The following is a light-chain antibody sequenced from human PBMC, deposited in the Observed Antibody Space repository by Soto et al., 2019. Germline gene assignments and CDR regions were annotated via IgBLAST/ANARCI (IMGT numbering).Light chain of an antibody. CDR3: QQYGVSQGP. CDR2: GAS. J-gene: IGKJ4*01. CDR1: QGISNE. Sequence: IQMTQSPSSLSASVGDRVTITCRASQGISNELGWYQQRPGKAPKVLIYGASSRATGIPDRFSGSGSGTDFTLTISRLEPEDFAVYYCQQYGVSQGPFGGGTKVDIK. V-gene: IGKV1-NL1*01.